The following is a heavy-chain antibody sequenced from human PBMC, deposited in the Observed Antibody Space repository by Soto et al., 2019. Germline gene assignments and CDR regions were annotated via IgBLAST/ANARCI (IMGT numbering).Heavy chain of an antibody. CDR1: GFTFSSYG. D-gene: IGHD6-13*01. J-gene: IGHJ4*02. CDR3: AKGDRIAAAGHFDY. CDR2: ISYDGSNK. V-gene: IGHV3-30*18. Sequence: QVQLVESGGGVVQPGRSLRLSCAASGFTFSSYGMHWVRQAPGKGLEWVAVISYDGSNKYYADLVKGRFTISRDNSKNTLYLQMNSLRAEDTAVYYCAKGDRIAAAGHFDYWGQGTLVTVSS.